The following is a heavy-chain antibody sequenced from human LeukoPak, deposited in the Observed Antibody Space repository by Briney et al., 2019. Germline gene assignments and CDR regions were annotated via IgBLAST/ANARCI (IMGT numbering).Heavy chain of an antibody. D-gene: IGHD4-17*01. J-gene: IGHJ5*02. V-gene: IGHV3-7*01. CDR1: GFTFNSYW. Sequence: PGGSLRLSCAASGFTFNSYWMSWVRHVPGKGLEWVANIKQDGSDKYYVDSVKGRFTVSRDNAENSLYLQMSILRADDTAIYYCARGRGSDSGIWFDPWGQGTLVTVSS. CDR3: ARGRGSDSGIWFDP. CDR2: IKQDGSDK.